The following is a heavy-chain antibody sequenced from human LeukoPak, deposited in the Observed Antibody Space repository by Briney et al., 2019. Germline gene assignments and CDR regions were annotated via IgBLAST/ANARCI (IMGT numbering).Heavy chain of an antibody. V-gene: IGHV1-2*02. CDR1: GYTFTGYY. D-gene: IGHD6-13*01. J-gene: IGHJ4*02. CDR3: ARFALTSSLDY. Sequence: ASVKVSCKASGYTFTGYYLHWVRQAPGQGLEWMGCVNPNSGDTNYAQKFQGSVTMTRDTSISTAYLHWGGLKASDTAMYYCARFALTSSLDYWGQGTLVTVSS. CDR2: VNPNSGDT.